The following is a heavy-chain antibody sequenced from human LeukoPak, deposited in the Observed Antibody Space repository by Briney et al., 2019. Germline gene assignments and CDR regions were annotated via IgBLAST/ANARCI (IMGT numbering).Heavy chain of an antibody. Sequence: PGGSLRLSCAASGFTFSSYAMSWVRQAPGKGLKWVSSISGSGGSTYYADSVKGRFSISRDTSKNTLFLQMNSLRTEDTAVYYCAKVVVVIPAASDYFDYWGEGTLVTVSS. CDR1: GFTFSSYA. CDR2: ISGSGGST. J-gene: IGHJ4*02. D-gene: IGHD2-21*01. V-gene: IGHV3-23*01. CDR3: AKVVVVIPAASDYFDY.